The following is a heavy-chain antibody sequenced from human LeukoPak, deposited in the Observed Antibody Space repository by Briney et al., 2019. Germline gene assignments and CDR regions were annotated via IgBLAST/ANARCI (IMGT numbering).Heavy chain of an antibody. V-gene: IGHV1-69*04. J-gene: IGHJ4*02. CDR2: IIPILGIA. Sequence: SVKVSCKASGGTFSSCAISWVRQAPGQGLEWMGRIIPILGIANYAQKFQGRVTITADKSTSTAYMELSSLRSEDTAVYYCASVGPYSSGGPGDYWGQGTLVTVSS. D-gene: IGHD6-19*01. CDR1: GGTFSSCA. CDR3: ASVGPYSSGGPGDY.